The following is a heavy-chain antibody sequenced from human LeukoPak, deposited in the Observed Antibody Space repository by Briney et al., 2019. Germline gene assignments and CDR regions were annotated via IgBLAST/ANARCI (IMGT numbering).Heavy chain of an antibody. D-gene: IGHD2/OR15-2a*01. V-gene: IGHV3-21*04. CDR3: AREFLGFHP. J-gene: IGHJ5*02. Sequence: NPGGSLRLSCAASGFSFSTYSMNWVRQAPGKGLEWVSSISRNSRYIYYADSMRGRFTISRDNAKNSLYLQMNSLRAEDTALYYCAREFLGFHPWGQGTLVTVSS. CDR1: GFSFSTYS. CDR2: ISRNSRYI.